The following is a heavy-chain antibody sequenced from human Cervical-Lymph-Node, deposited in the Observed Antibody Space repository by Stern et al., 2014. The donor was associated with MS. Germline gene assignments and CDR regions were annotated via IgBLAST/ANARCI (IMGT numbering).Heavy chain of an antibody. CDR2: INSDGSST. D-gene: IGHD2/OR15-2a*01. Sequence: VQLVQSGGGLVKPGGSLRLSCSASGFTFSGYWMEWVRQAPGKGLAWVSRINSDGSSTIYADSVKGRFTISRDNAKNTLYLQMNSLRAEDTAVYYCARDHYFSVDSWGQGTLVTVPS. CDR1: GFTFSGYW. CDR3: ARDHYFSVDS. J-gene: IGHJ4*02. V-gene: IGHV3-74*01.